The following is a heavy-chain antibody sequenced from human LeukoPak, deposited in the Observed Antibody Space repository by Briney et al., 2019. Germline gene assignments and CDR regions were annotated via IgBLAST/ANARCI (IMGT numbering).Heavy chain of an antibody. CDR2: ISYDGDKT. V-gene: IGHV3-30*03. D-gene: IGHD6-19*01. Sequence: GGSLRLSCAASGFTFSNYGIHWVRQAPGKGLEWVALISYDGDKTYYVGSVKGRFTISRDNSKNTLYLQMNSLRAEDTAVYYCAVSGEALYYFDYWGQGTLVTVSS. CDR3: AVSGEALYYFDY. J-gene: IGHJ4*02. CDR1: GFTFSNYG.